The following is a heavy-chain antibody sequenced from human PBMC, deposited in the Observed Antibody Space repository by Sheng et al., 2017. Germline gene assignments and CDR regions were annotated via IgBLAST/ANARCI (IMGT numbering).Heavy chain of an antibody. Sequence: QVQLQQWGAGLLKPSETLSLTCAVYGGSFSGYYWSWIRQPPGKGLEWIGEINHSGSTNYNPSLQESSHHISRHVQEPSSPSKLSSVTAADTAVYYCARRKSRYCSSTSCYWFDPWGQGTLVTVSS. J-gene: IGHJ5*02. D-gene: IGHD2-2*01. V-gene: IGHV4-34*01. CDR2: INHSGST. CDR1: GGSFSGYY. CDR3: ARRKSRYCSSTSCYWFDP.